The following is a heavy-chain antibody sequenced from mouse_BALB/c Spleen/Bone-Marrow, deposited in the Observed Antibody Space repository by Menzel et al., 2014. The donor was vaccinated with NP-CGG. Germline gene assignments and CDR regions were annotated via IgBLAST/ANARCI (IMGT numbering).Heavy chain of an antibody. CDR3: ARRDGTYYFDY. Sequence: EVQVVESGGGLVQPGGSLKLSCAASGFTFSSYTMSWVRLTPEKRLEWVAYISNGGGNTYYADPVKGRFTISRDNAKNTLDLQMCSLKSEDTALYYCARRDGTYYFDYWGQGTTLSVSS. CDR2: ISNGGGNT. V-gene: IGHV5-12-2*01. J-gene: IGHJ2*01. D-gene: IGHD4-1*01. CDR1: GFTFSSYT.